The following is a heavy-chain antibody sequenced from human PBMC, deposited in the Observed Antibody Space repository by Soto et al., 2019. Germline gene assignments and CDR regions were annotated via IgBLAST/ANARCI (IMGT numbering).Heavy chain of an antibody. J-gene: IGHJ4*02. D-gene: IGHD3-22*01. CDR1: GFAVSSKY. Sequence: EVQLVESGGGLIQPGGSLRLSCAASGFAVSSKYMSWVRQAPGKGLEWVSVIYSGGSTYYADSVKGRFTISRDNSKNTLYLQMNSLRAEDTAVYYCATDDSSGYFRNWGQGTLVTVSS. CDR3: ATDDSSGYFRN. CDR2: IYSGGST. V-gene: IGHV3-53*01.